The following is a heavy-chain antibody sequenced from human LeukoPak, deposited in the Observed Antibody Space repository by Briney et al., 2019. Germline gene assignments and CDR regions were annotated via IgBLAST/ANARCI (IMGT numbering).Heavy chain of an antibody. CDR3: ARTSASGGTFFDS. D-gene: IGHD2-15*01. J-gene: IGHJ4*02. CDR2: IYFSGNT. V-gene: IGHV4-4*07. CDR1: GGSLNPYY. Sequence: PSETLSLTCTVSGGSLNPYYWSWIRQPAGKGLEWIGRIYFSGNTHYITSLQSRVTISVDTSKNQFSLRLSSVTAADTAVYYCARTSASGGTFFDSWGQGTLVTVSP.